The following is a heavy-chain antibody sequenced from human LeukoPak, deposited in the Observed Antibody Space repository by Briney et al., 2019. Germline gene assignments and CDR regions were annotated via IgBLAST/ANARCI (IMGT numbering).Heavy chain of an antibody. D-gene: IGHD3-16*01. V-gene: IGHV4-61*08. CDR3: ARDWGGYYWYFDL. CDR1: GGSISSGGYY. J-gene: IGHJ2*01. CDR2: IYYSGST. Sequence: SETLSLTCTVSGGSISSGGYYWSWIRQPPGKGLEWIGYIYYSGSTNYNPSLKSRVTISVDTSKNQFSLKLSSVTAADTAVYYCARDWGGYYWYFDLWGRGTLVTVSS.